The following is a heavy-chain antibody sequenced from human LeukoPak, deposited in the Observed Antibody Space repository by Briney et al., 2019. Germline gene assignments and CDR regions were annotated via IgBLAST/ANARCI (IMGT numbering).Heavy chain of an antibody. V-gene: IGHV1-2*02. D-gene: IGHD3-10*01. CDR1: GYTFTGYY. CDR3: ARGDYYGSPKVVAA. CDR2: INPNSDGT. J-gene: IGHJ5*02. Sequence: GASVKVSCKASGYTFTGYYMHWVRQAPGQGLEWMGWINPNSDGTNYAQKFQGRVTLTRDTSISTAYMELSRLRSDDTAVYYCARGDYYGSPKVVAAWGQGTLVTVSS.